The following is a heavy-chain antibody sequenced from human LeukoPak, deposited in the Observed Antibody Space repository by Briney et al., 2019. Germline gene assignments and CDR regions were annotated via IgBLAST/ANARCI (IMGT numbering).Heavy chain of an antibody. V-gene: IGHV4-4*07. J-gene: IGHJ3*02. CDR3: ASAMTAVTTDAFDI. D-gene: IGHD4-17*01. Sequence: RSSETLSLTCTVSGASISSYYWSWIRQPAGKGLEWIGRVYTSGSTNYNPPLKSRVTMSVDTSKNQFSLKLSSVTAADTAVYYCASAMTAVTTDAFDIWGQGTTVSVSS. CDR2: VYTSGST. CDR1: GASISSYY.